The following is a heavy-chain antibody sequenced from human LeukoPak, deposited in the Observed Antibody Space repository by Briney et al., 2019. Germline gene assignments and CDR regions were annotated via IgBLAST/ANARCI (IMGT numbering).Heavy chain of an antibody. CDR3: AARLTMVRGVITHAFDI. CDR2: IYHSGST. CDR1: GGSISSGGYS. D-gene: IGHD3-10*01. V-gene: IGHV4-30-2*01. J-gene: IGHJ3*02. Sequence: PSETLSLTCAVSGGSISSGGYSWSWIRQPPGKGLEWIGYIYHSGSTYYNPSLKSRVTISVDRSKNQFSLELSSVTAADTAVYYCAARLTMVRGVITHAFDIWGQGTMVTVSS.